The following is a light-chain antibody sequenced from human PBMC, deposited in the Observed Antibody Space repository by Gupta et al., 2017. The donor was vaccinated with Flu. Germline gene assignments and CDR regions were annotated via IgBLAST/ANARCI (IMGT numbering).Light chain of an antibody. J-gene: IGKJ1*01. CDR3: QQYYCAPPWT. CDR1: QSVLYSSNNKNY. CDR2: WAS. V-gene: IGKV4-1*01. Sequence: LGERATINCKSSQSVLYSSNNKNYLAWYQQKPRQPPKLLIYWASTRESGVPDRFSGSGSGTDFTLTISSLQAEDAAVYYCQQYYCAPPWTFGQGTKVEIK.